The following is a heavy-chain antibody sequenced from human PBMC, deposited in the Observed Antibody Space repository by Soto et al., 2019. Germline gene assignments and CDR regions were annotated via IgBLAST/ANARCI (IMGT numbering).Heavy chain of an antibody. D-gene: IGHD6-13*01. V-gene: IGHV4-39*01. CDR2: IYYSGST. CDR3: ARHAGERPPYSSSWYWFDP. CDR1: GGSISSSSYY. J-gene: IGHJ5*02. Sequence: SETLSLTCTVSGGSISSSSYYWGWIRQPPGKGLEWIGSIYYSGSTYYNPSLKSRVTISVDTSKNQFSLKLSSVTAADTAVFYCARHAGERPPYSSSWYWFDPWGQGTLVTVSS.